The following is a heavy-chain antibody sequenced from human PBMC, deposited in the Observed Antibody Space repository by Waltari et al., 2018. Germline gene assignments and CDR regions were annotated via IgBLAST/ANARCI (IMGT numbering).Heavy chain of an antibody. V-gene: IGHV4-39*01. CDR1: GSSITLRNSY. D-gene: IGHD1-1*01. J-gene: IGHJ4*02. CDR3: TRHTTALAGTFSEFDY. Sequence: QLQLQESGPGLVKPSETLSLTCTVPGSSITLRNSYWGWIRQSPGKGLEWLGSLYFSGNTYYNPSLGSRLTMSVDTSKNQFYLRLNSVTAADRGVYYCTRHTTALAGTFSEFDYWGQGTLVAVSS. CDR2: LYFSGNT.